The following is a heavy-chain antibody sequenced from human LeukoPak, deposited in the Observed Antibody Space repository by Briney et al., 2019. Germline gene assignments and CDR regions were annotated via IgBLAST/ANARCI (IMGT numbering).Heavy chain of an antibody. D-gene: IGHD1-14*01. CDR1: GFTFSSYT. CDR3: ASRTGVY. CDR2: INTDGSST. Sequence: GGSLRLSCAASGFTFSSYTMNWVRQAPGKGLVWVSRINTDGSSTTYADSVKGRFTISRDNAKNTLYLQMNSLRAEDTAVYYCASRTGVYWGQGTLVTVSS. J-gene: IGHJ4*02. V-gene: IGHV3-74*01.